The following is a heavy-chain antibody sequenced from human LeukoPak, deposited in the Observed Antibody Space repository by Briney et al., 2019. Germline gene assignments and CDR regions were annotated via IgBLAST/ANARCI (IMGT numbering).Heavy chain of an antibody. CDR2: IYYSGST. Sequence: SETLSLTCTVSGGSISSYYWSWIRQPPGKGLEWIGYIYYSGSTNYNPSLKSRVTISVDTSKNQFSLKLSSVTAADTAVYYCAAPSIQIAAGHDAFDIWGQGTMVTVSS. D-gene: IGHD6-13*01. CDR3: AAPSIQIAAGHDAFDI. CDR1: GGSISSYY. V-gene: IGHV4-59*01. J-gene: IGHJ3*02.